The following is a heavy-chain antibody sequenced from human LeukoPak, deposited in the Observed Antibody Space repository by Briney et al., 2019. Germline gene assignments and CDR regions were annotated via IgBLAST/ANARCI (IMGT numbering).Heavy chain of an antibody. Sequence: ASVKVSCKASGYTFTGYYLHWVRQAPGQGLEWMGCVNPNSGDTNYAQKFQGSVTMTRDTSISTVYMELSRLRSDDTAVYYCARASGSYWWFDSWGREPWSPSPQ. CDR2: VNPNSGDT. J-gene: IGHJ5*01. CDR3: ARASGSYWWFDS. D-gene: IGHD1-26*01. V-gene: IGHV1-2*02. CDR1: GYTFTGYY.